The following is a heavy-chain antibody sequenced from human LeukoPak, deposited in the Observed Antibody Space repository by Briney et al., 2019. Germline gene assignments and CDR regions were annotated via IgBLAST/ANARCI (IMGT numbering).Heavy chain of an antibody. J-gene: IGHJ5*02. CDR2: IYPGDSDT. CDR3: ARRQKPVEMATPLCDWFDP. D-gene: IGHD5-24*01. Sequence: PGESLKISCKGSGYSFTSYWIGWVRQMPGKGLEWMGIIYPGDSDTRYSPSFQGQVTISADKSISTAYLQWSSLKASDTAMYYCARRQKPVEMATPLCDWFDPWGQGTLVTVSS. CDR1: GYSFTSYW. V-gene: IGHV5-51*01.